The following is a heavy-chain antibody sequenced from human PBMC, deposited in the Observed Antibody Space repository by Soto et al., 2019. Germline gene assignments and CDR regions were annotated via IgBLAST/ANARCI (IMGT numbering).Heavy chain of an antibody. CDR3: AKDPVVLMVYTIPYFDY. V-gene: IGHV3-30*18. D-gene: IGHD2-8*01. Sequence: QVQLVESVGGVVQPGRSLRLSCAASGFTFSSYGMHWVRQAPGKGLEWVAVISYDGSDKYYADSLKGRFTISRDNSKNTLYLQMNSLRAEDTAVYYCAKDPVVLMVYTIPYFDYWGQGTLVTVSS. J-gene: IGHJ4*02. CDR2: ISYDGSDK. CDR1: GFTFSSYG.